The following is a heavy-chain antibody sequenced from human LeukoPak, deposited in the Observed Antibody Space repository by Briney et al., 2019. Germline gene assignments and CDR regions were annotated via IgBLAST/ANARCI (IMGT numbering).Heavy chain of an antibody. CDR1: GYTFTGYY. J-gene: IGHJ4*02. D-gene: IGHD3-10*01. V-gene: IGHV1-2*02. CDR3: ARASESGSYHAPFDY. Sequence: ASVKVSCKASGYTFTGYYMHWVRQAPGQGLEWMGWINPNSGGTNYAQKFQGRVTMTRDTSISTAYMELSSLKSDDTAVYYCARASESGSYHAPFDYWGQGTLVTVSS. CDR2: INPNSGGT.